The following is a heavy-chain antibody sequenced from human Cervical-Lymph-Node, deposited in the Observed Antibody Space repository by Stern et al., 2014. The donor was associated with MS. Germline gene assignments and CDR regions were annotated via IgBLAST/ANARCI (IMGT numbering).Heavy chain of an antibody. Sequence: LQLQESGPGLVKPSGTLSLTCAVSDGSISSSHWWSWVRQPPGKGLEWIGEVYYTGSTNYKPSLKSRVTISAAKSQNQFPLKLTSVTAADTAVYYCARASKIGWGDTNPLDYWGQGALVTVSS. CDR1: DGSISSSHW. V-gene: IGHV4-4*02. D-gene: IGHD6-19*01. CDR2: VYYTGST. CDR3: ARASKIGWGDTNPLDY. J-gene: IGHJ4*02.